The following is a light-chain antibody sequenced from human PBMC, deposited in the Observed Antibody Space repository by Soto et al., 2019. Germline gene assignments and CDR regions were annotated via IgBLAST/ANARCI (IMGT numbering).Light chain of an antibody. J-gene: IGKJ5*01. V-gene: IGKV3-11*01. CDR2: DAS. CDR1: QSVSSY. CDR3: QQRSNWPR. Sequence: EIVLTQSPATLSLSPRERATLSCRASQSVSSYLAWYQQKPGQAPRLLIYDASNRATGIPARFSGSGSGTDFTLTISSLEPEDFAVYYCQQRSNWPRFGQGTRLEIK.